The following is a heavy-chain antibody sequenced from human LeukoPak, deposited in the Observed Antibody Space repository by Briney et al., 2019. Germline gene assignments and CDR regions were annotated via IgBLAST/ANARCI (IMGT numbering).Heavy chain of an antibody. J-gene: IGHJ4*02. CDR1: GGSISRDY. CDR2: ICHSGST. D-gene: IGHD5-18*01. Sequence: PSETLSLTCTVSGGSISRDYWSWIRQPPGKGLEWIGYICHSGSTYYNPSLKSRVTISVDRSKNQFSLKLSSVTAADTAVYYCARVDTAMSLDYWGQGTLVTVSS. V-gene: IGHV4-59*12. CDR3: ARVDTAMSLDY.